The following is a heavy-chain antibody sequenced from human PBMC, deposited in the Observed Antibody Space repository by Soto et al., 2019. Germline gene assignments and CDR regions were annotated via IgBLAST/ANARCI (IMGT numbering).Heavy chain of an antibody. CDR1: GFTFDDSA. V-gene: IGHV3-7*01. Sequence: EVQLVESGGGLVQPGRSLRLSCAASGFTFDDSAMNWVRQAPGKGLEWVASINRDNDEKNYADSVKGRFSISRDNAKNSLYLQMDSLRGEDKAVYYCVRGGSNYASWGQGPLVTVSS. CDR3: VRGGSNYAS. D-gene: IGHD4-4*01. CDR2: INRDNDEK. J-gene: IGHJ5*02.